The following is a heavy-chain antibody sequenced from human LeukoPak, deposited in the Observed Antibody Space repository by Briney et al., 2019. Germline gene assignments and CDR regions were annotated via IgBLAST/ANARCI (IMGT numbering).Heavy chain of an antibody. J-gene: IGHJ3*02. D-gene: IGHD3-22*01. CDR2: IGGSNGIT. CDR3: ARAFYYDISAYYSAFDI. V-gene: IGHV3-23*01. CDR1: RFTFNSYA. Sequence: GGSLRLSCAASRFTFNSYAMSWVRQAPGKGLEWVSVIGGSNGITFYVGSVKGRFTISRDNSKDTLYLQMNSLRAEDTAVYYCARAFYYDISAYYSAFDIWGQGTMVTVSS.